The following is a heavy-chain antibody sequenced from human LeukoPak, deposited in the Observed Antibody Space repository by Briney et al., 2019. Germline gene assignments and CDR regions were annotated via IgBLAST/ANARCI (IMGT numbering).Heavy chain of an antibody. D-gene: IGHD3-10*01. CDR2: IFHTGST. CDR1: GDSISSGNY. Sequence: SETLSLTCTVSGDSISSGNYWGWIRQPPGKGLEWIGSIFHTGSTYFNLSLKSRVTISVDTSKNQFSLRLSSVTAADTAVYYCARVPDAAGPPSLGSGSRYYFDYWGQGTLVTVSS. CDR3: ARVPDAAGPPSLGSGSRYYFDY. V-gene: IGHV4-38-2*02. J-gene: IGHJ4*02.